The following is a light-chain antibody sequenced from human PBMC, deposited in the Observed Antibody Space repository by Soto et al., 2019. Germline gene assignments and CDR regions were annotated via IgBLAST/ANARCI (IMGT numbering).Light chain of an antibody. J-gene: IGKJ1*01. Sequence: ETGVTQSPATLSVSPGETATLSCRASESVRTNLAWYQQKPGQAPRLLIYGASNRATGIPARFSGSGSGTEFTLTISSLQSEDFAVYYCQQYNNWPPRTFGQGTKVDIK. CDR1: ESVRTN. CDR3: QQYNNWPPRT. CDR2: GAS. V-gene: IGKV3-15*01.